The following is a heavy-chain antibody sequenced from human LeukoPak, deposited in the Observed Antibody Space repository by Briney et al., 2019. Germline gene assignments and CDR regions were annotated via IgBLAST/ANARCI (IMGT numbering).Heavy chain of an antibody. CDR3: ASCGYRYGQYYYYMDV. CDR2: INQDGSEK. CDR1: GLTFSSYW. V-gene: IGHV3-7*01. J-gene: IGHJ6*03. D-gene: IGHD5-18*01. Sequence: GGSLRLSCAASGLTFSSYWMSWVRQAPGKGLEWVGNINQDGSEKYYVDSVKGRFTISRDNAKKSLYLQMSSLRAEDTALYYCASCGYRYGQYYYYMDVWGKGTTVTVSS.